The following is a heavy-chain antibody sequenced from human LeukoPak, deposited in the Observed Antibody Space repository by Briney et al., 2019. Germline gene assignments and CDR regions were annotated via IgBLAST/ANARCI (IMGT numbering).Heavy chain of an antibody. J-gene: IGHJ6*03. CDR2: IIPIFGTA. CDR1: GGTFSSYA. V-gene: IGHV1-69*13. CDR3: ARAPKCTVTICYYFMDV. Sequence: SVKVSCKASGGTFSSYAISWVRQAPGQGLEWMGGIIPIFGTANYAQKFQGGVTITADESTSTAYMELSSLRSEDTAVYYCARAPKCTVTICYYFMDVWGKGTTVTISS. D-gene: IGHD4-11*01.